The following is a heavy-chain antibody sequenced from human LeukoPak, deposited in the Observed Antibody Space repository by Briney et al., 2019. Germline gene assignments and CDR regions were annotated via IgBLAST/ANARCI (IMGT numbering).Heavy chain of an antibody. Sequence: SXGTFSSYAXXXXXQXXXQGLXXMGRIIPILGIANYAQKFQGRVTITADKSTSTAYMELSSLRSEDTAVYYCARDSPDGIINWGQGTLVTVSS. J-gene: IGHJ4*02. CDR3: ARDSPDGIIN. CDR2: IIPILGIA. D-gene: IGHD3-10*01. V-gene: IGHV1-69*04. CDR1: XGTFSSYA.